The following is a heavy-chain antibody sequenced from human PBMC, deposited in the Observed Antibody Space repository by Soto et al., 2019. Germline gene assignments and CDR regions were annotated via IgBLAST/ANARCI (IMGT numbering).Heavy chain of an antibody. CDR1: GFTFDDYT. CDR3: AHDMFDRYCSGGICYSHSEH. J-gene: IGHJ1*01. Sequence: EVQLVESGGGLIQPGRSLRLSCAASGFTFDDYTMHWVRQAPGKGLEWVASISWSSGYIGYADSVKGRFTISRDNAKKSLFLQMISLRAEDTALYYCAHDMFDRYCSGGICYSHSEHWGQGTLVTVSS. D-gene: IGHD2-15*01. V-gene: IGHV3-9*01. CDR2: ISWSSGYI.